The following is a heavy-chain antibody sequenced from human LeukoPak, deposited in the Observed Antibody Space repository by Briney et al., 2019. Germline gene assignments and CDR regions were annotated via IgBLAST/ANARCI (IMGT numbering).Heavy chain of an antibody. CDR3: ARGGGYSYGYDY. J-gene: IGHJ4*02. CDR2: IYYSGST. D-gene: IGHD5-18*01. CDR1: GGSISSSSYY. V-gene: IGHV4-39*07. Sequence: PSETLSLTCTVSGGSISSSSYYWGWIRQPPGKGLEWIGSIYYSGSTYYNPSLKSRVTISVDTSKNQFSLKLSSVTAADTAVYYCARGGGYSYGYDYWGQGTLVTVSS.